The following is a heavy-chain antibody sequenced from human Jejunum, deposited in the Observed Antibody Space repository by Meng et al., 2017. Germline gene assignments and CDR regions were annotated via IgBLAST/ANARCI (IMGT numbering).Heavy chain of an antibody. CDR1: GFTFNTYW. J-gene: IGHJ4*02. V-gene: IGHV3-7*01. Sequence: GGSLRLSCVASGFTFNTYWINWVRQAPGKGLEWVATINSDESQKYYVDSVKGRFTISRDNAKSSVYLQMNSLRAEDTAIYYCARVRGYCSGGSCFPPDYWGQGNRVT. CDR3: ARVRGYCSGGSCFPPDY. CDR2: INSDESQK. D-gene: IGHD2-15*01.